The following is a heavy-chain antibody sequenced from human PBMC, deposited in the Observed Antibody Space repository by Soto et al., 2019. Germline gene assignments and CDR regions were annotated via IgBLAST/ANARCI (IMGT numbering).Heavy chain of an antibody. CDR3: DSSGPFDY. D-gene: IGHD3-22*01. CDR1: GYIFTSYW. Sequence: PGESLKISCKGSGYIFTSYWIAWVRQMPGKGLEWMGIIYPGDSDTRYSPSFQGQVTISVDRSISTAYLQWSSLKASDTAMYYYDSSGPFDYWGQGTLVTVSS. V-gene: IGHV5-51*01. CDR2: IYPGDSDT. J-gene: IGHJ4*02.